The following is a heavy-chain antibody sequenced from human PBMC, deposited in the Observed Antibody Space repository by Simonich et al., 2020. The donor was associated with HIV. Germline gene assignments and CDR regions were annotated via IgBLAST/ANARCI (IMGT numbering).Heavy chain of an antibody. CDR3: ARVGRGAEFDY. CDR2: IDHSGIT. V-gene: IGHV4-38-2*01. D-gene: IGHD1-26*01. CDR1: GYSISSGYY. J-gene: IGHJ4*02. Sequence: QVQLQESGPGLVQPSATLSLTCAVSGYSISSGYYWGWIRQPPGKGLEWIGSIDHSGITYYSPSLKSRVTISVDTSKNHFSLKLTSVTAADTAVYYCARVGRGAEFDYWGQGTLVTVSS.